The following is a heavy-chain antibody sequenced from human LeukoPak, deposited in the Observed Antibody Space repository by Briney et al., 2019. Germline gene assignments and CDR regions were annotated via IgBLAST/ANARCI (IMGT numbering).Heavy chain of an antibody. CDR2: ISWNSGSI. V-gene: IGHV3-9*03. Sequence: GGSLRLSCAASGFTFDDYAMHWARQAPGKGLEWVSGISWNSGSIGYADSVKGRFTISRDNAKNSLYLQMNSLRAEDMALYYCAKGSYYDILTGYFIYWGQGTLVTVSS. J-gene: IGHJ4*02. CDR3: AKGSYYDILTGYFIY. D-gene: IGHD3-9*01. CDR1: GFTFDDYA.